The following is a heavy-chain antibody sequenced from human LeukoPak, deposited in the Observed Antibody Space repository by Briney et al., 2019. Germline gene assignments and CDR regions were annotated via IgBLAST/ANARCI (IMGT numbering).Heavy chain of an antibody. CDR2: IYYSGST. Sequence: SETLSLTCTVSGGSISSYYWSWIRQPPGKGLEWIGYIYYSGSTNYNPSLKSRVTISVDTSKNQFSLKLSSVTAADTAVYYCARGYGTGIAAAEFGYWGQGTLVTVSS. CDR1: GGSISSYY. V-gene: IGHV4-59*01. CDR3: ARGYGTGIAAAEFGY. D-gene: IGHD6-13*01. J-gene: IGHJ4*02.